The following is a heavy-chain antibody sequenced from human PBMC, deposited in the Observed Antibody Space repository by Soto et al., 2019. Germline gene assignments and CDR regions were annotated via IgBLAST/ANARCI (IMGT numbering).Heavy chain of an antibody. D-gene: IGHD1-7*01. J-gene: IGHJ3*02. CDR1: GYTFTSYG. CDR2: ISAYNGNT. V-gene: IGHV1-18*01. Sequence: ASVKVSCKASGYTFTSYGISWVRQAPGQGLEWMGWISAYNGNTNYAQKLQGRVTITADESTSTAYMELSSLRSEDTAVYYCARDFLGAITGTKEDAFDIWGQGTMVTVSS. CDR3: ARDFLGAITGTKEDAFDI.